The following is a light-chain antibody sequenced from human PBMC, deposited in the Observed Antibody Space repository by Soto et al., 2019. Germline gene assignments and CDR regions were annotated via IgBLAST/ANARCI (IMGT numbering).Light chain of an antibody. V-gene: IGKV3-20*01. J-gene: IGKJ1*01. CDR3: QQYGSAPWT. CDR2: AAS. CDR1: LSVASNY. Sequence: EIVLTQSPGTLPLSPGERATLSCRASLSVASNYVAWYQQKPGQAPRHLIYAASGRATGIPDRFSGSGSGTDFTLTISRLEPEDFAVYYCQQYGSAPWTFGQGTKVEIK.